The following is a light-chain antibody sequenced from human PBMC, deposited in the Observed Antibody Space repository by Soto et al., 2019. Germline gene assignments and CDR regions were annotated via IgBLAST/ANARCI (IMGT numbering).Light chain of an antibody. CDR2: DVS. V-gene: IGLV2-14*01. J-gene: IGLJ1*01. CDR1: SSDVGGYNY. Sequence: QSALAKPASVSGFPVQSITISCTGSSSDVGGYNYVSWYQQHPGKAPKLMIYDVSNRPSGVSNRFSGSKSGNTASLTITGLQAEDEADYYCSSYTSSSTLYVFGTGTKVT. CDR3: SSYTSSSTLYV.